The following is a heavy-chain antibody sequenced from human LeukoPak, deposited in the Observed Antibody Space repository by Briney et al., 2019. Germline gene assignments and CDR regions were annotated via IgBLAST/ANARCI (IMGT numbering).Heavy chain of an antibody. V-gene: IGHV5-51*01. CDR3: ARHRPALYYYEIDYYYMDV. CDR2: IYPGDSDT. D-gene: IGHD3-22*01. Sequence: RGASLKISCKGSGYSFTNYWIGWVRQVPGKGLEWMGIIYPGDSDTKYSPSFQGQVTISADKSISTAYLQWSSLKASDTAMYYCARHRPALYYYEIDYYYMDVWGKGTTVTVSS. CDR1: GYSFTNYW. J-gene: IGHJ6*03.